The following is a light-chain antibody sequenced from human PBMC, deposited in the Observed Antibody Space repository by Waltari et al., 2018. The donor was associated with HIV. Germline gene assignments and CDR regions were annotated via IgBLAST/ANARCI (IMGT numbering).Light chain of an antibody. V-gene: IGLV2-11*01. CDR1: SSDIGYFDY. Sequence: QSALTQPRSVSGSPGQSVTISCTGTSSDIGYFDYVSWYQQYPGKPPQSIIYEVNQRLSGIPALFSGSNSGNTATLTISGTQTMDEADYYCQAWDSGTGVFGTGTTVTVL. CDR2: EVN. J-gene: IGLJ1*01. CDR3: QAWDSGTGV.